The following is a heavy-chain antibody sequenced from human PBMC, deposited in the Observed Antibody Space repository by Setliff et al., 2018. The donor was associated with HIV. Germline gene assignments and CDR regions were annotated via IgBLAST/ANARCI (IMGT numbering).Heavy chain of an antibody. D-gene: IGHD1-26*01. J-gene: IGHJ5*01. CDR2: IYPDDSDT. CDR3: ATLVGTNGVVWFDP. V-gene: IGHV5-51*01. Sequence: GESLTISCKGSGFTFTDYWIGWVRQMPEKGLEWMGIIYPDDSDTRYSPSFQGQVTLSADKSINTTYLQWSSLKASDTAMYYCATLVGTNGVVWFDPWGQGTLVTVSS. CDR1: GFTFTDYW.